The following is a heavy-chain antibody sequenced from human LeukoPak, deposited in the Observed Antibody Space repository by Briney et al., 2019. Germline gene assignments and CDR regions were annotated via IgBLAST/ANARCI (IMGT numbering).Heavy chain of an antibody. CDR2: INPSGGST. J-gene: IGHJ4*02. V-gene: IGHV1-46*01. CDR3: ARDRPGKGIAAAGLFDY. Sequence: ASVKVSCKASGYTFTSYYMHWVRQAPGQGLEWMGIINPSGGSTSYAQKFQGRVTMTRDTSTSTVYMELSSLRSEDTAVYYCARDRPGKGIAAAGLFDYWGQGTLVTVSS. CDR1: GYTFTSYY. D-gene: IGHD6-13*01.